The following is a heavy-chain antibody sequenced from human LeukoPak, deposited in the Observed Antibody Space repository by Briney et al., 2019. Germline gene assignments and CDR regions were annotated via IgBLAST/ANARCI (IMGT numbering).Heavy chain of an antibody. J-gene: IGHJ6*03. CDR1: GFTFSSYG. CDR2: IWYDGSNK. V-gene: IGHV3-33*01. Sequence: PGGSLRLSCAASGFTFSSYGMHWVRQAPGKGLEWVAVIWYDGSNKYYADSVKGRFTISRDNSKNTLYLQMNSLRAEDTAVYYCARSGLRAAYYYYMDVWGKGTTVTVSS. CDR3: ARSGLRAAYYYYMDV. D-gene: IGHD3/OR15-3a*01.